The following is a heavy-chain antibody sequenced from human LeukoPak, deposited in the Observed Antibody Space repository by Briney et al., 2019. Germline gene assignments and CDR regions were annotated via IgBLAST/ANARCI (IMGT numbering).Heavy chain of an antibody. CDR1: GFTFSSYW. Sequence: GGSLRLSRAASGFTFSSYWMSWVRQAPGKGLEWVANIKQDGGEKNYVDSVKGRFTISRDNAKTSLYLQMNSLRAEDTAVYYCARSLWPGDYWGQGTLVTVSS. J-gene: IGHJ4*02. CDR2: IKQDGGEK. D-gene: IGHD5-18*01. V-gene: IGHV3-7*01. CDR3: ARSLWPGDY.